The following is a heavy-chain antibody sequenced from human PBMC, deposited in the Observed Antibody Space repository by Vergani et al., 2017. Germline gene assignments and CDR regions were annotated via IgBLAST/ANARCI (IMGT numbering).Heavy chain of an antibody. CDR1: GGSIISRSYY. CDR3: ASGKYYSDSTSHFRGRYFDV. Sequence: QMQLQESGPGLVKASETLSLTCTVSGGSIISRSYYWGWIRQPPGKGLEWIGSIYNSGNGDSSSSLKSRVTISADTSKNQFSLWLTSVTAADTAVYYCASGKYYSDSTSHFRGRYFDVWGRGNLVTVPS. D-gene: IGHD3-16*01. V-gene: IGHV4-39*01. J-gene: IGHJ2*01. CDR2: IYNSGNG.